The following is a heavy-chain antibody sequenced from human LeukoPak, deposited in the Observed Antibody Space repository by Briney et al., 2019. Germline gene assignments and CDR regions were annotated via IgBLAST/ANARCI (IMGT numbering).Heavy chain of an antibody. V-gene: IGHV3-23*01. Sequence: ETLSLTCAVYGGSFSGYYWSWVRQAPGKGLEWVSAISGSGGSTYYADSVKGRFTISRDNSKNTLYLQMNSLRAEDTAVYYCAKDLFTVTSTPYDYWGQGTLVTVSS. CDR2: ISGSGGST. CDR3: AKDLFTVTSTPYDY. D-gene: IGHD4-17*01. CDR1: GGSFSGYY. J-gene: IGHJ4*02.